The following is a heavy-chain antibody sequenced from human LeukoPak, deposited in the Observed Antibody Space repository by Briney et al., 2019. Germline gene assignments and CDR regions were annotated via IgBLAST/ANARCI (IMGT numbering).Heavy chain of an antibody. CDR3: ARGGLQYRAEYFQH. CDR1: GGSISIGDYY. CDR2: IYDSGST. D-gene: IGHD4-11*01. J-gene: IGHJ1*01. V-gene: IGHV4-30-4*08. Sequence: PSQTLSLTCTLSGGSISIGDYYWSWIRQPPRKGLEWIGYIYDSGSTYYNPSLKGRVTISVDTSKNKFSLKLSSVTAADTAVYYCARGGLQYRAEYFQHWGQGTLVTVSS.